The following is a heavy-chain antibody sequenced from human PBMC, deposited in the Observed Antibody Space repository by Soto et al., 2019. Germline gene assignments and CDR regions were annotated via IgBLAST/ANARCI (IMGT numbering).Heavy chain of an antibody. CDR2: IYYSGST. J-gene: IGHJ4*02. CDR3: ERGFWGELLTFDY. D-gene: IGHD1-26*01. Sequence: QVQLQESGPGLVKPSQTLSLTCTVSGGSISSGGYYWSWIRQHPGQGLEWIGYIYYSGSTYYNPSLKSRVTISVDTSKNQFSLKLSSVTAADTAVYYCERGFWGELLTFDYGGQGTLVTVSS. V-gene: IGHV4-31*03. CDR1: GGSISSGGYY.